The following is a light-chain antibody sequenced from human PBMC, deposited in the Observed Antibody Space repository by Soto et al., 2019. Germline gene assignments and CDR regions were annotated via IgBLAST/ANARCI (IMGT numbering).Light chain of an antibody. Sequence: DIQMTQSPSSLSASVGDRVTITCQASQDISNYLNWYQQKPGKAPQLLISAASTLETGVPSRFSGSGSGTDFTFTISSLQPEDIATYYCQQYDNLPWTFGQGTKVEIK. J-gene: IGKJ1*01. CDR1: QDISNY. CDR2: AAS. V-gene: IGKV1-33*01. CDR3: QQYDNLPWT.